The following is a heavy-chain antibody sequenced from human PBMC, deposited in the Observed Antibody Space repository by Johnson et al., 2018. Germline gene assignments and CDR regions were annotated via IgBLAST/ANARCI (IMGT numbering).Heavy chain of an antibody. Sequence: QVQLVQSGGGVVQPGRSLRLSCAASGFTFRNYGMHWVRQAPGKGPEWLAVISNDGSDKYYADSVKGRFTISRDNSKNTLYVQMDSLRAEDTAVYYCAKDDLDGYNYNFDYWGQGALVTVSA. V-gene: IGHV3-30*18. D-gene: IGHD5-24*01. CDR1: GFTFRNYG. CDR3: AKDDLDGYNYNFDY. J-gene: IGHJ4*02. CDR2: ISNDGSDK.